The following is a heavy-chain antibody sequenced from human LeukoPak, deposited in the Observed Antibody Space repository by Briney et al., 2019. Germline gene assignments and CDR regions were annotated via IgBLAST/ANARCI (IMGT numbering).Heavy chain of an antibody. CDR3: ARGGPYYYYGMDV. Sequence: GGSLRLSCAASGFTFSDSAIAWVRQSPGKGLECLAFISYDGSNKYYADSVKGRFTISRDNSKNTLYLQMNSLRAEDTAVYYCARGGPYYYYGMDVWGQGTTVTVSS. CDR2: ISYDGSNK. J-gene: IGHJ6*02. V-gene: IGHV3-30*14. CDR1: GFTFSDSA.